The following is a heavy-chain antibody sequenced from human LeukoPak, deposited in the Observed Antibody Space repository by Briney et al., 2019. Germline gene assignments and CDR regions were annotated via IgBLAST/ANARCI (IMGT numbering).Heavy chain of an antibody. CDR1: GFTFSSYG. CDR3: TPHWITMVRGVTDY. D-gene: IGHD3-10*01. V-gene: IGHV3-30*02. Sequence: PGGSLRLSCAASGFTFSSYGMHWVRQAPGKGLEWVAFIRYDGSNKYYADSVKGRFTISRDNSKNTLYLQMNSLKTEDTAVYYCTPHWITMVRGVTDYWGQGTLVTVSS. CDR2: IRYDGSNK. J-gene: IGHJ4*02.